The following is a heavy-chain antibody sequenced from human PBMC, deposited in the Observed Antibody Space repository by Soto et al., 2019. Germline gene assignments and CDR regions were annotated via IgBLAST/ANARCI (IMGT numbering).Heavy chain of an antibody. Sequence: SETLSVTCTFSGGSISIYYWGWIRQPPGKGLELIGYIYYSGSTNYNPSLKSRVTISVDTSKNQFSLKLSSVTAADTALYYCARDRGWEQWLVARGEYYGMDVWGQGTTVTVSS. J-gene: IGHJ6*01. CDR2: IYYSGST. CDR3: ARDRGWEQWLVARGEYYGMDV. D-gene: IGHD6-19*01. CDR1: GGSISIYY. V-gene: IGHV4-59*01.